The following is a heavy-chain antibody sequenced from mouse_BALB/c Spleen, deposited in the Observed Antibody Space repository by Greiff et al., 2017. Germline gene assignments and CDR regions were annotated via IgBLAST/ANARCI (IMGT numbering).Heavy chain of an antibody. V-gene: IGHV5-6-5*01. J-gene: IGHJ3*01. Sequence: EVKLMESGGGLVKPGGSLKLSCAASGFTFSSYAMSWVRQTPEKRLEWVASISSGGSTYYPDSVKGRFTISRDNARNILYLQMSSLRSEDTAMYYCARDPIFAYWGQGTLVTVSA. CDR2: ISSGGST. CDR3: ARDPIFAY. CDR1: GFTFSSYA.